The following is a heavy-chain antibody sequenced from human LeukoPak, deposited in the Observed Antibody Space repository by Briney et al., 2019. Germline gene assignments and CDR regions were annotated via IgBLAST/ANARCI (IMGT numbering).Heavy chain of an antibody. V-gene: IGHV3-33*01. D-gene: IGHD2-2*02. CDR2: IWYDGSNK. Sequence: PGGSLRLSCAASGFTFSSYGMHWVRQAPGKGLEWVAVIWYDGSNKYYADSVKGRFTISRDNSKNTLYLQMNSLRAEDTAVYYCAREDTYVSLVGYYYYGMDVWGQGTTVTVSS. CDR3: AREDTYVSLVGYYYYGMDV. J-gene: IGHJ6*02. CDR1: GFTFSSYG.